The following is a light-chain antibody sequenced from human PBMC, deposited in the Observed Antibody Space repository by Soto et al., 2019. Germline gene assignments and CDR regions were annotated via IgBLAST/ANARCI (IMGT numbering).Light chain of an antibody. V-gene: IGLV2-14*01. CDR1: GSYVGGYNY. CDR2: DVS. J-gene: IGLJ1*01. CDR3: SSYTSSSLRV. Sequence: QSALTQPASVSGSPGQSITISCTGTGSYVGGYNYVSWYQQHPGKAPKPMIYDVSNRPSGVSNRFSGSKSGNTASLTISGLQAEDEADYYCSSYTSSSLRVFGTGTKVTVL.